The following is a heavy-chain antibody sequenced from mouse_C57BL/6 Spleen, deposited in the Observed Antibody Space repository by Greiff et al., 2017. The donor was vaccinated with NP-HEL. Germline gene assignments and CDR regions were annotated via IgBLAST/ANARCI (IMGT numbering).Heavy chain of an antibody. V-gene: IGHV5-4*01. CDR2: ISDGGSYT. J-gene: IGHJ4*01. CDR1: GFTFSSYA. CDR3: ARDKGGYYPYYAMDY. D-gene: IGHD2-3*01. Sequence: EVKLMESGGGLVKPGGSLKLSCAASGFTFSSYAMSWVRQTPEKRLEWVATISDGGSYTYYPDNVKGRFTISRDNAKNNLYLQMSHLKAEDTAMYYCARDKGGYYPYYAMDYWGQGTSVTVSS.